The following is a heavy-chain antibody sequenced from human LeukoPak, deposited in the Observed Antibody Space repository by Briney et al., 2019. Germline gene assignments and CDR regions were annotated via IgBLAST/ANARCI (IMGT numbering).Heavy chain of an antibody. CDR1: GGSISSSSYY. CDR2: IYYSGST. J-gene: IGHJ5*02. V-gene: IGHV4-39*07. CDR3: ARNNWFDP. Sequence: KASETLSLTCTVSGGSISSSSYYWGWIRQPPGKGLEWIGSIYYSGSTYYNPSLKSRVTISVDTSKNQFSLKLSSVTAADTAVYYCARNNWFDPWGQGTLVTVSS.